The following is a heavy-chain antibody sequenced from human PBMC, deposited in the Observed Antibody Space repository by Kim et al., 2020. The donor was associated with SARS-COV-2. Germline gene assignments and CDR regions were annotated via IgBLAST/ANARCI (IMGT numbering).Heavy chain of an antibody. Sequence: SETLSLTCAVSGGSISSSNWWSWVRQPPGKGLEWIGEIYHSGSTNYNPSLKSRVTISVDKSKNQFSLKLSSVTAADTAVYYCARVTIDSSGYYLPMTDWGQGTLVTVSS. CDR1: GGSISSSNW. J-gene: IGHJ4*02. CDR2: IYHSGST. D-gene: IGHD3-22*01. V-gene: IGHV4-4*02. CDR3: ARVTIDSSGYYLPMTD.